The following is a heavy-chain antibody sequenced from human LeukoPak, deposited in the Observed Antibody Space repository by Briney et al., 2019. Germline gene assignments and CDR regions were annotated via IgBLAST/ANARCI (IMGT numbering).Heavy chain of an antibody. J-gene: IGHJ5*02. CDR3: ATGITIFGVASDWFDP. V-gene: IGHV1-24*01. Sequence: VASVNVSCKVSGYTLTELSMHWVRQAPGKGLEGMGVFDPEDGETIYAQKLQGRVNMTEDTSKDTAYIELSSLRSEDTAVYYCATGITIFGVASDWFDPWGQGTLVTVSS. CDR1: GYTLTELS. CDR2: FDPEDGET. D-gene: IGHD3-3*01.